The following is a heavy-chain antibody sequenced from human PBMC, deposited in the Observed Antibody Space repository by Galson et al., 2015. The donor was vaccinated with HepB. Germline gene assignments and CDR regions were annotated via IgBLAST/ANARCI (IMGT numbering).Heavy chain of an antibody. CDR2: ISAYNGDK. D-gene: IGHD3-16*01. V-gene: IGHV1-18*04. CDR3: TRDLGLVPGSFFDF. Sequence: SVKVSCKAFGYTFTSFGISWVRQAPGQGPEWMGWISAYNGDKKYAQKAQGRVIMTTDASTNTAYMELRSLRSDDTAVYYCTRDLGLVPGSFFDFWGQGALVTVSS. CDR1: GYTFTSFG. J-gene: IGHJ4*02.